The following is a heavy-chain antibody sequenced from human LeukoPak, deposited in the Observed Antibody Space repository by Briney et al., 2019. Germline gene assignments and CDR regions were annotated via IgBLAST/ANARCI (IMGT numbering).Heavy chain of an antibody. Sequence: GGSLRLSCAASGFTFSSYAMHWVRQAPGKGLEWVAVISYDGSNKYYADSVKGRFTISRDNSKNTLYLQMNSPRAEDTAVYYCARGNTGYSYGYPDYWGQGTLVTVSS. J-gene: IGHJ4*02. CDR2: ISYDGSNK. CDR3: ARGNTGYSYGYPDY. D-gene: IGHD5-18*01. V-gene: IGHV3-30-3*01. CDR1: GFTFSSYA.